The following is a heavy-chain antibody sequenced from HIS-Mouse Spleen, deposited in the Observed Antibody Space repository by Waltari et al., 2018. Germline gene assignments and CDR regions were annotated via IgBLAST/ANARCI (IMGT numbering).Heavy chain of an antibody. D-gene: IGHD2-21*02. J-gene: IGHJ4*02. CDR1: GGSISSVHYY. CDR2: IYYSGST. V-gene: IGHV4-30-4*01. Sequence: QVQLQEAGPGLVKPSQTLSLTCTVSGGSISSVHYYWGWIRQPPGKGLEWIGYIYYSGSTYYNPSLKSRVTISVDTSKNQFSLKLSSVTAADTAVYYRARDMRTAPDYWGQGTLVTVSS. CDR3: ARDMRTAPDY.